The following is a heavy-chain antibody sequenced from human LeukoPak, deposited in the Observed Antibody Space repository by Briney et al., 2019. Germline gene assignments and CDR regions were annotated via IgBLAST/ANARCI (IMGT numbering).Heavy chain of an antibody. J-gene: IGHJ4*02. Sequence: GSLRLSCAASGFTFGSYWMSWIRQPPGKGLEWIGEINHSGSTNYNPSLKSRVTISVDTSKNQFSLKLSSVTAADTAVYYCARGPRTYYYDSSGYYYVYWGQGTLVTASS. D-gene: IGHD3-22*01. V-gene: IGHV4-34*01. CDR1: GFTFGSYW. CDR2: INHSGST. CDR3: ARGPRTYYYDSSGYYYVY.